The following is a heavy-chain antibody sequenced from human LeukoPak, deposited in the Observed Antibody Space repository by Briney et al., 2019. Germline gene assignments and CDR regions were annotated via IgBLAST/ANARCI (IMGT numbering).Heavy chain of an antibody. Sequence: SETLSLTCTVSGGSISSYYWSWIRQPPGKGLEWIGYIYYSGSTNYNPSLKSRVTISVDTSKNQFSLKLSSVTAADTAVYYCARGPRKGATTVTTHFYYYYYYMDVWGKGTTVTVSS. CDR1: GGSISSYY. CDR2: IYYSGST. V-gene: IGHV4-59*12. J-gene: IGHJ6*03. CDR3: ARGPRKGATTVTTHFYYYYYYMDV. D-gene: IGHD4-17*01.